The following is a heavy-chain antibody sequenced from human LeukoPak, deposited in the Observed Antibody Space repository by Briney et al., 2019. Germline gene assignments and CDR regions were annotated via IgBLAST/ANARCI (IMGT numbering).Heavy chain of an antibody. J-gene: IGHJ4*02. D-gene: IGHD4-17*01. V-gene: IGHV4-39*01. Sequence: PSETLSLTCTVSGGSITSSSYYWGWIRQPPGKGLEWIGSIYYSGSTYYNPSLKSRVTISVDTSKNQFSPKLSSVTAADTAVYYCARHGDGDYVSSFDYWGQGTLVTVSS. CDR1: GGSITSSSYY. CDR2: IYYSGST. CDR3: ARHGDGDYVSSFDY.